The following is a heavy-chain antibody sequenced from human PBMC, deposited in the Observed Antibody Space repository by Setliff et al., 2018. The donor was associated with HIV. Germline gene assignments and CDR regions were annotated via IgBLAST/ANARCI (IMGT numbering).Heavy chain of an antibody. CDR2: FYQSGNI. CDR1: GGSISSDYF. J-gene: IGHJ3*01. CDR3: ARGGRSWFQNFHGAFDV. D-gene: IGHD3-16*01. V-gene: IGHV4-38-2*02. Sequence: SETLSLTCTVSGGSISSDYFWGWIRQSPGKGLEWIGSFYQSGNIYYNPSLKSRVTISVDTSKNQFSLRLTSVTAADTAVYYCARGGRSWFQNFHGAFDVWGQGTMVTVS.